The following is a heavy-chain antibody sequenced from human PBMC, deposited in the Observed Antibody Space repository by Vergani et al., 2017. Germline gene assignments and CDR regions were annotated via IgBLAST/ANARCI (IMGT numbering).Heavy chain of an antibody. Sequence: EVQLVESGGGLVKPGGSLRLSCAASGFTFSNAWMSWVRQAPGKGLEWVGRIKSKTDGGTTDYAAPVKGRFTISRDDSKNTLYLQMNSLRAEDTAVYYCARALTGTTEPYYYYGMDVWGQGTTVTVSS. CDR1: GFTFSNAW. J-gene: IGHJ6*02. V-gene: IGHV3-15*05. CDR2: IKSKTDGGTT. D-gene: IGHD1-7*01. CDR3: ARALTGTTEPYYYYGMDV.